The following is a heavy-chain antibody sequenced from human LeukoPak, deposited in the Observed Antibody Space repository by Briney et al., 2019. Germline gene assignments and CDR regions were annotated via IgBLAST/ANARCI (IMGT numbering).Heavy chain of an antibody. CDR1: GYSFTSYW. CDR2: IYPGYSDT. D-gene: IGHD3-22*01. Sequence: GESLKISCKGTGYSFTSYWIGWGRQMPVKSLEWMVTIYPGYSDTRYRPSFQGQVTISADKSLSTAYLQWSSLKASDTAMYYCARLGLEGYDGSGFYYLDYWAQGTLVTVSS. J-gene: IGHJ4*02. CDR3: ARLGLEGYDGSGFYYLDY. V-gene: IGHV5-51*01.